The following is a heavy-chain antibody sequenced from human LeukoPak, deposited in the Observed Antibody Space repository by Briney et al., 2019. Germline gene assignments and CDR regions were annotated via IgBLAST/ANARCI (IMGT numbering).Heavy chain of an antibody. D-gene: IGHD7-27*01. CDR2: TYYRSKWWN. CDR1: GDSVSSNSAA. CDR3: VRDGDSSYWYFDL. V-gene: IGHV6-1*01. Sequence: PSQTLSLTCAISGDSVSSNSAAWNWIRQSPSRGLEWLRRTYYRSKWWNDYATSVKSRITIDPDTSKNQFSLQLNSVTPEDTAVYYCVRDGDSSYWYFDLWGRGTLVTVSS. J-gene: IGHJ2*01.